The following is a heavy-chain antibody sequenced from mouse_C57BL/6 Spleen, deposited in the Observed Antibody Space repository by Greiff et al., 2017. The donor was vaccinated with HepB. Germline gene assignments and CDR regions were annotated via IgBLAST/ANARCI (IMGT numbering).Heavy chain of an antibody. D-gene: IGHD2-2*01. CDR2: IRSKSNNYAT. Sequence: EVKLVESGGGLVQPKGSLKLSCAASGFSFNTYAMNWVRQAPGKGLEWVARIRSKSNNYATYYADSVKDRFTISRDDSESMLYLQMNNLKTEDTAMYYCVRHGYEYFDVWGTGTTVTVSS. V-gene: IGHV10-1*01. J-gene: IGHJ1*03. CDR3: VRHGYEYFDV. CDR1: GFSFNTYA.